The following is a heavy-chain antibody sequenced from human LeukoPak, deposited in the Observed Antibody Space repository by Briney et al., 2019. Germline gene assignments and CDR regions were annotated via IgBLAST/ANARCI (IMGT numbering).Heavy chain of an antibody. CDR3: ARNSPDRHHCYYYYMDV. V-gene: IGHV1-69*05. J-gene: IGHJ6*03. CDR2: IIPIFGTA. Sequence: SVKVSCKASGGTFSSYAISWVRQAPGQGLEWMGGIIPIFGTANYAQKFQGRVTITTDESTSTAYMELSSLRSEDTAVYYCARNSPDRHHCYYYYMDVWGKGTTVTVSS. D-gene: IGHD3-22*01. CDR1: GGTFSSYA.